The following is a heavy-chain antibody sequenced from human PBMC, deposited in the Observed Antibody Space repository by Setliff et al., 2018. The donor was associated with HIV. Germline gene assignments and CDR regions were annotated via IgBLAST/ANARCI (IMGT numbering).Heavy chain of an antibody. CDR1: GGSVNGHY. CDR3: ASFFVTTVTNQDY. V-gene: IGHV4-34*01. D-gene: IGHD4-17*01. Sequence: PSETLSLACTVSGGSVNGHYWNWARQAPGKGLEWIGEINHSGSTSYNPSLKSRVTISVDTSKKQFSLKLTSVTAADTAMYYCASFFVTTVTNQDYWGQGTPVTVSS. J-gene: IGHJ4*02. CDR2: INHSGST.